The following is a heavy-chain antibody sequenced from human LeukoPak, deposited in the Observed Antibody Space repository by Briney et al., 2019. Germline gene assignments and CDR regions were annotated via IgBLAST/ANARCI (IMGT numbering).Heavy chain of an antibody. J-gene: IGHJ4*02. CDR2: IRYHGSNK. CDR1: GFTFSSYG. D-gene: IGHD4-17*01. CDR3: AKDRVGTTVTTGLFDY. Sequence: GGSLRLSCAASGFTFSSYGMHWVRQAPGKGLEWVAFIRYHGSNKYYADSVKGRFTISRDNSKNTLYLQMNSLRAEDTAVYYCAKDRVGTTVTTGLFDYWGQGTLVTVSS. V-gene: IGHV3-30*02.